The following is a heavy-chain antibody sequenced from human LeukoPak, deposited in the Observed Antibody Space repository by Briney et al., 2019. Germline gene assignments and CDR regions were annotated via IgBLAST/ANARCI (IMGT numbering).Heavy chain of an antibody. J-gene: IGHJ4*02. CDR1: GGSFSGYY. V-gene: IGHV4-34*01. CDR3: AIGGYSSSSESDFDY. Sequence: SETLSLTYAVYGGSFSGYYWSWIRQPPGKGLEWIGEINHSGSTNYNPSLKSRVTISVDTSKNQFSLKLSSVTAADAAVYYCAIGGYSSSSESDFDYWGQGTLVTVSS. CDR2: INHSGST. D-gene: IGHD6-6*01.